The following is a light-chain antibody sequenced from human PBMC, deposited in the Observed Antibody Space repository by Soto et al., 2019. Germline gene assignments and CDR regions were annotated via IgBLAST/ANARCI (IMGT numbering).Light chain of an antibody. J-gene: IGLJ2*01. CDR3: CSYAGSYTPVV. Sequence: QSALTQPRSVSGSPGQSVTISCTGTSSDVGGYNYVSWYQQHPGKAPKLMIYDVSKRPSGVPDRFSGSKSGNTASLTISGLQAEDEADYYCCSYAGSYTPVVFGGGPKVTVL. CDR2: DVS. V-gene: IGLV2-11*01. CDR1: SSDVGGYNY.